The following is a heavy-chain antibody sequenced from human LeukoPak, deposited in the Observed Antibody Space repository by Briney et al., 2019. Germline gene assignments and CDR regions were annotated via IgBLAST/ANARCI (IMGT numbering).Heavy chain of an antibody. CDR2: IGTSGIST. Sequence: GGSLRLSCSASGFTFSTYAIHWVRQAPGKGLQYVSSIGTSGISTYYADSVTGRFTISRDNSKNSLYLQMSNLRPEDTAVYYCVRGQEVVYAPTFDYWGQGVLVTVSS. V-gene: IGHV3-64D*09. J-gene: IGHJ4*02. D-gene: IGHD2-8*02. CDR1: GFTFSTYA. CDR3: VRGQEVVYAPTFDY.